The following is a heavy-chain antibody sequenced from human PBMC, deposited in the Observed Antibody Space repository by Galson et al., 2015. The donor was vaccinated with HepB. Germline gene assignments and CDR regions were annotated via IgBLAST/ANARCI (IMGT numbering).Heavy chain of an antibody. D-gene: IGHD6-19*01. CDR2: ISSYSNDT. CDR1: AYTFTRFS. V-gene: IGHV1-18*01. J-gene: IGHJ4*02. CDR3: ARGRTSGWSFDY. Sequence: SVKVSCKASAYTFTRFSVSWVRRAPGQGLEWMGWISSYSNDTKYAPNFQDRVTFTTDTSTATAYLELRSLTSDDTAVYYCARGRTSGWSFDYWGQGTLVTVSS.